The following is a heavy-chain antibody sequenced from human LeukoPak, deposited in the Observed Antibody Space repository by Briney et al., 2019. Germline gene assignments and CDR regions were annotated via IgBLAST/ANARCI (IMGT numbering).Heavy chain of an antibody. V-gene: IGHV3-23*01. D-gene: IGHD6-19*01. J-gene: IGHJ6*02. CDR3: AKGEERAVAYYYGMDV. Sequence: GGSLRLSCAASGFTFSSYAMSWVRQAPGKGLEWVSAISGSGGSTYYADSVKGRFTIFRDNSKNTLYLQMNSLRAEDTAVYYCAKGEERAVAYYYGMDVWGQGTTVTVSS. CDR2: ISGSGGST. CDR1: GFTFSSYA.